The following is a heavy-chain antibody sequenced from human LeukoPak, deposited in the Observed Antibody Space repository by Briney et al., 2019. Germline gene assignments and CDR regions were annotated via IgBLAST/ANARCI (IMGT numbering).Heavy chain of an antibody. CDR2: IYPGDSDT. J-gene: IGHJ3*02. Sequence: GESLKISCKGSGYSFTSYWIGWVRQMPGKGLEWMGIIYPGDSDTRYSPSFQGQVTISADKSISTAYLQWSSLKASDTAMYYCARHPYYYDSSRDAFDIWGQGTMVTVSS. CDR1: GYSFTSYW. V-gene: IGHV5-51*01. CDR3: ARHPYYYDSSRDAFDI. D-gene: IGHD3-22*01.